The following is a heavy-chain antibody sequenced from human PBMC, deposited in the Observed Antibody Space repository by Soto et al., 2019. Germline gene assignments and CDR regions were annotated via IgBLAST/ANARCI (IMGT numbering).Heavy chain of an antibody. V-gene: IGHV3-21*06. D-gene: IGHD2-21*01. CDR3: ARDIASPGGDYFDS. CDR2: ISTGGAYM. CDR1: GFTFRNYN. Sequence: EVQLVESGGGLVKAGGSLRLFCTASGFTFRNYNMNWVRQAPGKGLGWAPSISTGGAYMFYADTVKGRFSIPRDNAQNSLFLQIDSPGAEDTAVYYCARDIASPGGDYFDSWGQGTLVTVSS. J-gene: IGHJ4*02.